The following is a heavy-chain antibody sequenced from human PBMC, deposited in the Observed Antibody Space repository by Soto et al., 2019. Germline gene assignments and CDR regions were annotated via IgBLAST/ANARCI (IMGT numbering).Heavy chain of an antibody. D-gene: IGHD6-19*01. CDR2: ISSSSSSI. Sequence: EVQLVESGGGLVKPGGSLRLSCAASGFTFSSYSMNWVRQAPGKGLEWVSSISSSSSSIYYADSVKARFTISRDNAKNSLYLQMTSLRAEDTAVYYCARVVQYSSGVIDYWGQGTLVTVSS. CDR1: GFTFSSYS. CDR3: ARVVQYSSGVIDY. J-gene: IGHJ4*02. V-gene: IGHV3-21*01.